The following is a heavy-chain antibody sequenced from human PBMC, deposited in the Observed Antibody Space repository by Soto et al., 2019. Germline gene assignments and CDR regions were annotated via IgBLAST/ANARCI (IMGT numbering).Heavy chain of an antibody. CDR3: ARGDSTDCSNGVCYFFYNHDMDV. J-gene: IGHJ6*02. V-gene: IGHV1-2*04. CDR1: GYSFTDYH. Sequence: ASVKVSCKASGYSFTDYHIHWVRQAPGQGLEWLGRINPKSGGTSTAQKFQGWVTMTTDTSISTASMELTRLTSDDTAIYYCARGDSTDCSNGVCYFFYNHDMDVWGQGTTVTVSS. CDR2: INPKSGGT. D-gene: IGHD2-8*01.